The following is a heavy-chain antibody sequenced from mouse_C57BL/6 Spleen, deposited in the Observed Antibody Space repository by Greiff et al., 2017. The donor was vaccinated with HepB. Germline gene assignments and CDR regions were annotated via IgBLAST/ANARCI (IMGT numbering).Heavy chain of an antibody. D-gene: IGHD1-1*01. CDR3: ARRTVGYAMDY. Sequence: QVQLQQSGAELVKPGASVKLSCKASGYTFTSYWMQWVKQRPGQGLEWIGEIDPSDSYTNYNQKFKGKATLTVDTSSSTAYMQLSSLTSEDSAVYYCARRTVGYAMDYWGQGTSVTVSS. CDR1: GYTFTSYW. J-gene: IGHJ4*01. V-gene: IGHV1-50*01. CDR2: IDPSDSYT.